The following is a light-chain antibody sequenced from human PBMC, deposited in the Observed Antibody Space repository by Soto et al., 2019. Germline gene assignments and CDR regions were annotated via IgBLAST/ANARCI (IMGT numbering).Light chain of an antibody. Sequence: QSVLTQPPSASGSPGQSVTISWTGTSSDVGAYDYVSWCQQHPGKAPKLMIYEINKRPSGVPDRFSGSKSGNTASLTVSGLQAEDEADYYCSSFAGSNNFPYVFGTGTKVTVL. CDR1: SSDVGAYDY. J-gene: IGLJ1*01. CDR3: SSFAGSNNFPYV. V-gene: IGLV2-8*01. CDR2: EIN.